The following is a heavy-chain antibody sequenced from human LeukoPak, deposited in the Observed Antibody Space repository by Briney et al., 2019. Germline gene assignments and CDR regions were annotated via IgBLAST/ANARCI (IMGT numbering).Heavy chain of an antibody. CDR1: GFTFSDYY. J-gene: IGHJ3*02. D-gene: IGHD2-21*02. Sequence: PGGSLRLSCAASGFTFSDYYMSWIRQAPGKGLEWVSYISSSSSYTNYADSVKGRFTISRDNAKNSLYLQMDSLRAEGTAVYYCARDRHAVVTESNDAFDIWGQGTMVTVSS. CDR2: ISSSSSYT. V-gene: IGHV3-11*05. CDR3: ARDRHAVVTESNDAFDI.